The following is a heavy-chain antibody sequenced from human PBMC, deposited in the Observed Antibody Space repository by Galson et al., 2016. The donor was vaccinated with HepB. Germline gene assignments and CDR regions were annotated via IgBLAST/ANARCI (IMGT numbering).Heavy chain of an antibody. CDR2: VFWDDYK. D-gene: IGHD1-1*01. V-gene: IGHV2-5*02. CDR3: ARTPYTTRLFDF. CDR1: GFSLNTTGVG. Sequence: PALVKPTQTLTLICTFSGFSLNTTGVGVGWIRQPPGKALEWLALVFWDDYKPYSPSLKSRLTVTRGTSKNQVVLTMTNMDLVETATYYCARTPYTTRLFDFWGQGTLVTVSS. J-gene: IGHJ4*02.